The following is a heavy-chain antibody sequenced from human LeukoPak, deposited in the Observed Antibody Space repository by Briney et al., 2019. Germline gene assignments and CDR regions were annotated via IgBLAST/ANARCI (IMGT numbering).Heavy chain of an antibody. CDR1: GGSISSYY. J-gene: IGHJ4*02. CDR2: IYYSGST. Sequence: SETLSLTCTVSGGSISSYYWSWIRQPPGKGLEWIGYIYYSGSTNYNPSLKSRVTISVDTSKNQFSLKLSSVTAADTAVYYCARKSIAADGGYYFDYWGQGTPVTVSS. D-gene: IGHD6-13*01. V-gene: IGHV4-59*01. CDR3: ARKSIAADGGYYFDY.